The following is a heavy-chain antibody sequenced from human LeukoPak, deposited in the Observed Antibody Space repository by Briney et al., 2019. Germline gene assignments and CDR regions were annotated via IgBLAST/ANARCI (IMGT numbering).Heavy chain of an antibody. CDR3: ARAEAPQYFDWLYGDAFDI. Sequence: GGSLRLSCAASGFTFSDYYMSWIRQAPGKGLEWVSFISSSGSTIFYADSVKGRFTISRDNAKNSLYLQMNSLRAEDTAVYYCARAEAPQYFDWLYGDAFDIWGQGTMVTVSS. D-gene: IGHD3-9*01. CDR2: ISSSGSTI. J-gene: IGHJ3*02. CDR1: GFTFSDYY. V-gene: IGHV3-11*04.